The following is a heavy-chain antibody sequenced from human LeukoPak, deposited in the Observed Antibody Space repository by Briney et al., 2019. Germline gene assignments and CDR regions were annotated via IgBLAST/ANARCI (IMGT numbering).Heavy chain of an antibody. V-gene: IGHV3-7*01. CDR2: INQGGTEK. D-gene: IGHD2-2*01. Sequence: GGSLRLSCAASGFTFNTFWMTWVRQAPGKGLERVASINQGGTEKYYVDSVKGRITISRDNAKNSLYLQMYSLKAEDTAVYYCARDGPPAGLYFDNWGQGTLVTVSS. J-gene: IGHJ4*02. CDR3: ARDGPPAGLYFDN. CDR1: GFTFNTFW.